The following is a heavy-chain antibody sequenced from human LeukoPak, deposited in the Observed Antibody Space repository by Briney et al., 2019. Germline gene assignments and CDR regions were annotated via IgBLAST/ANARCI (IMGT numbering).Heavy chain of an antibody. CDR1: GFTFSDYY. V-gene: IGHV3-11*04. Sequence: SGGSLRLSCAASGFTFSDYYMSWIRQAPGKGLEWVSYISSSGSTIYYADSVRGRFTISRDNAKNSLYLQMNSLRAEDTAVYYCARPPYSGSYSHYYGMDVWGQGTTVTVSS. D-gene: IGHD1-26*01. CDR2: ISSSGSTI. CDR3: ARPPYSGSYSHYYGMDV. J-gene: IGHJ6*02.